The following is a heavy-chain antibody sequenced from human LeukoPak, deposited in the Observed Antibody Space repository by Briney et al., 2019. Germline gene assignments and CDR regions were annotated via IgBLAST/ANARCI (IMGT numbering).Heavy chain of an antibody. CDR3: AKRALLGFGELYYFDY. V-gene: IGHV3-23*01. CDR1: GFTFDDHA. J-gene: IGHJ4*02. Sequence: GGPLRLSCAASGFTFDDHAMHWVRQAPGKGLEWVSLISGSGGSTYYADSVKGRFTISRDNSKNTLYLQMNSLRAEDTAVYYCAKRALLGFGELYYFDYWGQGTLVTVSS. CDR2: ISGSGGST. D-gene: IGHD3-10*01.